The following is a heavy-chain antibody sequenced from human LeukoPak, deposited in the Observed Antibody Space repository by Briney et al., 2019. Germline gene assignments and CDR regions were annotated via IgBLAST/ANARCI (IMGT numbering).Heavy chain of an antibody. CDR1: GGTFSSYA. CDR2: IIPIFGTA. D-gene: IGHD3-3*01. J-gene: IGHJ4*02. Sequence: SVKVSCKASGGTFSSYAISWVRQAPGQGLEWMGGIIPIFGTANYAQKFQGRVTITADESTSTAYMELSSLRSEDTAVYYCASSYYDFWSGNHRFDYWGQGTLVTVSS. V-gene: IGHV1-69*13. CDR3: ASSYYDFWSGNHRFDY.